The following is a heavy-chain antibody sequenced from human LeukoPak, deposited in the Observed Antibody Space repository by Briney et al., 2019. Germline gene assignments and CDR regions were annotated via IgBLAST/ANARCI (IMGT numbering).Heavy chain of an antibody. CDR2: IYTSGST. CDR3: ATSSRTYGSGSYSRFDY. J-gene: IGHJ4*02. D-gene: IGHD3-10*01. CDR1: GGSISSGSYY. Sequence: PSETLSLTCTVSGGSISSGSYYWSWIRQPAGKGLEWIGRIYTSGSTNYNPSLKSRVTTSVDTSKNQFSLKLSSVTAADTAVYYCATSSRTYGSGSYSRFDYWGQGTLVTVSS. V-gene: IGHV4-61*02.